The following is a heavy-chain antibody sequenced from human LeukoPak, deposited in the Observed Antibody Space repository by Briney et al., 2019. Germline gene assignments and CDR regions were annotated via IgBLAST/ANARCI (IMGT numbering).Heavy chain of an antibody. V-gene: IGHV3-21*01. CDR3: ARDLPGIVVVPTGMDV. CDR1: GFTFSSYS. J-gene: IGHJ6*02. CDR2: ISSSSSYI. D-gene: IGHD2-2*01. Sequence: PGGSLRLSCAASGFTFSSYSMNWVRQAPGKGLEWVSSISSSSSYIYYADSVKGRFTISRDNAKNSLYLQMNSLRAEDTAVYYCARDLPGIVVVPTGMDVWGQGTTVTVSS.